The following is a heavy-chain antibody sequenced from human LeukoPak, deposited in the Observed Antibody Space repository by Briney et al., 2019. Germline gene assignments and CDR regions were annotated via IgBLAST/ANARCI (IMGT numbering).Heavy chain of an antibody. CDR3: AKEKGGYYDSSGYHPNWFDP. CDR1: GYSFTNYW. Sequence: GESLKISCKGSGYSFTNYWIGWVRQMPGKGLEWMGIIYPGDSDTRYSPSFQGQVTILVDKSISTAYLQWSSLKASDTAMYYCAKEKGGYYDSSGYHPNWFDPWGQGTLVTVSS. D-gene: IGHD3-22*01. V-gene: IGHV5-51*01. J-gene: IGHJ5*02. CDR2: IYPGDSDT.